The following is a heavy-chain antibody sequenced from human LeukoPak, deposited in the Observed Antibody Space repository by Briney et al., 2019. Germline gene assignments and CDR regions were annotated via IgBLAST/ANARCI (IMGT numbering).Heavy chain of an antibody. CDR1: GFTFSSYG. V-gene: IGHV3-30*03. CDR2: ISYDGSNK. CDR3: ARGVTAARGFDY. D-gene: IGHD3-10*01. Sequence: PGGSLRLSCAASGFTFSSYGMHWVRQAPGKGLEWVAVISYDGSNKYYADSVKGRFTISRDNSKNTLYLQMNSLRAEDTAVYYCARGVTAARGFDYWGQGTLVTVSS. J-gene: IGHJ4*02.